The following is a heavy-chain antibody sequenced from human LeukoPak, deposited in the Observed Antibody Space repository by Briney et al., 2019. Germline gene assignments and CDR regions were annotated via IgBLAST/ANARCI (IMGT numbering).Heavy chain of an antibody. CDR2: IYSGGST. D-gene: IGHD3-22*01. CDR1: GFTVSSNY. CDR3: ARETAYGGYYYDSSGHFDY. Sequence: GGSLRLPCAASGFTVSSNYMSWVRQAPGKGLEWVSVIYSGGSTYYADSVKGRFTISRDNSKNTLYLQMNSLRAEDTAVYYCARETAYGGYYYDSSGHFDYWGQGTLVTVSS. J-gene: IGHJ4*02. V-gene: IGHV3-66*01.